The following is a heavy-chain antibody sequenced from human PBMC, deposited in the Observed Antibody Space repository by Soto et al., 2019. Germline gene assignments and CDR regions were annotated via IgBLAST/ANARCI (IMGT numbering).Heavy chain of an antibody. CDR2: ISYDGSNK. Sequence: QVQLVESGGGVVQPGRSLRLSCAASGFTFSSYGMHWVRQAPGKGLEWVAVISYDGSNKYYADSVKGRFTISRDNSKKTLYLQMSSLRAEDMAVYYCANLGTVAGRQFDYWGQGTLVTVSS. CDR3: ANLGTVAGRQFDY. D-gene: IGHD6-19*01. J-gene: IGHJ4*02. V-gene: IGHV3-30*18. CDR1: GFTFSSYG.